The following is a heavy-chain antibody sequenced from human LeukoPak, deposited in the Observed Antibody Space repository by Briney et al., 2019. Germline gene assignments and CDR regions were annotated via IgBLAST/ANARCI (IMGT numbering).Heavy chain of an antibody. J-gene: IGHJ6*02. V-gene: IGHV4-30-2*01. CDR1: GGSISSGGYS. D-gene: IGHD1-26*01. CDR3: ASLGGGSGTDV. Sequence: SETLSLTCAVSGGSISSGGYSWSWIRQPPGKGLEWIGYIYHSGSTYYNPSLKSRVTISVDRSKNQFSLKLSSVTAADTAVYYCASLGGGSGTDVWGQGTTVTVSS. CDR2: IYHSGST.